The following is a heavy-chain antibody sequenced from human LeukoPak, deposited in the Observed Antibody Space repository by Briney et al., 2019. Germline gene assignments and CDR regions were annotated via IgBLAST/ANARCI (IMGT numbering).Heavy chain of an antibody. D-gene: IGHD5-18*01. CDR1: GFTFSSYS. J-gene: IGHJ6*02. Sequence: PGGSLRLSCAASGFTFSSYSMNWVRQAPGKGLEWVSYISSSSSTIYYADSVKGRFTISRDNAKNSLYLQMNSLRAEDTAVYYCARDSSGYSYGYDYYYYGMDVWGQGTTVTVSS. CDR3: ARDSSGYSYGYDYYYYGMDV. CDR2: ISSSSSTI. V-gene: IGHV3-48*01.